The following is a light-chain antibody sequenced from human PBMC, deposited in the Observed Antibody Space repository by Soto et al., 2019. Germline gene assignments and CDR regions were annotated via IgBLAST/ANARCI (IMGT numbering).Light chain of an antibody. Sequence: SYELTQPPSVSVSPGQTASITCSGDKLGDKFAYWYQQKPGQSPVLVIHRDSKRPSGIPERFSGSNSGNTATLTISGTQAMDEADYYCQAWDSTTAVFGGGTKVTVL. CDR1: KLGDKF. J-gene: IGLJ2*01. V-gene: IGLV3-1*01. CDR3: QAWDSTTAV. CDR2: RDS.